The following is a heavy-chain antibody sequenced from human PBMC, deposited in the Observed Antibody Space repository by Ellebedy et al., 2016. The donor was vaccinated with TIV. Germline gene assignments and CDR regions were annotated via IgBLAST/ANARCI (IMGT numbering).Heavy chain of an antibody. CDR2: ISYDGSNK. J-gene: IGHJ4*02. V-gene: IGHV3-30*18. CDR1: GFTFSSYG. Sequence: GGSLRLSXPASGFTFSSYGMHWVRQAPGKGLEWVAVISYDGSNKYYADSVKGRFTFSRDNSKNTLYLQMNSLRAEDTAVYYCANPGISWELGGGWGQGTLVTVSS. D-gene: IGHD1-26*01. CDR3: ANPGISWELGGG.